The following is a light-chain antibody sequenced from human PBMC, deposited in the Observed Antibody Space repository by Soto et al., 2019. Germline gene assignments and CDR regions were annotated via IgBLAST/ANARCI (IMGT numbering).Light chain of an antibody. Sequence: EIVLTQSPATLSLSPGERATLSCRASQSVSSYLAWYQQKPGQAPRLLIYDASNRATGIPARFSGSGSGTDFTLTISSPETEHFAVYPCPQRSNWPTTWTFGQGTKVDIK. CDR2: DAS. CDR1: QSVSSY. J-gene: IGKJ1*01. CDR3: PQRSNWPTTWT. V-gene: IGKV3-11*01.